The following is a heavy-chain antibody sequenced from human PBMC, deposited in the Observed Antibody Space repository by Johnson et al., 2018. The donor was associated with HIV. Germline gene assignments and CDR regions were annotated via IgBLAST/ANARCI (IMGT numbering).Heavy chain of an antibody. V-gene: IGHV3-66*02. J-gene: IGHJ3*02. CDR2: IYRAGST. D-gene: IGHD2/OR15-2a*01. CDR3: ARGNNSQSWAFDI. Sequence: VLLVESGGGLVRPGGSLRLSCAPSTFSVSSNSMTWVRQAPGKGLEWISVIYRAGSTYYADSVKGRFTISRDNAKNTLYLQMNSLRAEDTAVYYCARGNNSQSWAFDIWGQGTMVTVS. CDR1: TFSVSSNS.